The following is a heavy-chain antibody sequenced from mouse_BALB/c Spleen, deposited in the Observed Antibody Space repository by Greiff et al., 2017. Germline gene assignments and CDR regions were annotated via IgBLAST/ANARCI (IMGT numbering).Heavy chain of an antibody. CDR2: ISYSGST. V-gene: IGHV3-8*02. J-gene: IGHJ2*01. Sequence: EVMLVESGPSLVKPSQTLSLTCSVTGDSITSGYWNWIRKFPGNKLEYMGYISYSGSTYYNPSLKSRISITRDTSKNQYYLQLNSVTTEDTATYYCARTYYRYDWIDYWGQGTTLTVSS. CDR3: ARTYYRYDWIDY. D-gene: IGHD2-14*01. CDR1: GDSITSGY.